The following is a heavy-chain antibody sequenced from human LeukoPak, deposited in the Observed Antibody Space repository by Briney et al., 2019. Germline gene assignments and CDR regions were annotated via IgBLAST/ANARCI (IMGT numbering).Heavy chain of an antibody. CDR3: ARGLLTEDIVVVPAALSYYYYYGMDV. V-gene: IGHV4-34*01. J-gene: IGHJ6*02. D-gene: IGHD2-2*01. CDR1: GGSFSGYY. Sequence: ETLSLTCAVYGGSFSGYYWSWIRQPPGKGLEWIGEINHSGSTNYNPSLKSRVTISVDTSKNQFSLKLSSMTAADTAVYYCARGLLTEDIVVVPAALSYYYYYGMDVWGQGTTVTVSS. CDR2: INHSGST.